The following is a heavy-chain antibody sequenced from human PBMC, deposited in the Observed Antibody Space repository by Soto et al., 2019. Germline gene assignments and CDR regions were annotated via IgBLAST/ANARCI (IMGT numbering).Heavy chain of an antibody. CDR1: GGSINSGDYY. J-gene: IGHJ3*02. CDR2: IYYRGST. Sequence: LSLTCTVSGGSINSGDYYWSWIRQPPGKGLEWIGYIYYRGSTYHNPSLKSRINISVDTSKNQFSLKLSSVTAADTAVYYCATVPTYYYDRSGYANAFDMWGQGTMVTVSS. CDR3: ATVPTYYYDRSGYANAFDM. V-gene: IGHV4-30-4*01. D-gene: IGHD3-22*01.